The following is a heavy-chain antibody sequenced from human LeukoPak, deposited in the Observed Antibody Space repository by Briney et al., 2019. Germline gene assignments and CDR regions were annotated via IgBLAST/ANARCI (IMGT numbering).Heavy chain of an antibody. D-gene: IGHD3-10*01. V-gene: IGHV1-18*01. Sequence: GASVKVSCKASGYTFTSYGISWVRQAPGQGVEWMGWITAYNDNTNYAQKLQGRVAMTTDTSTSTAYMELRSLRSDDTAVYYCVRALLWFGEPSHIDYWGQGTLVTASS. CDR3: VRALLWFGEPSHIDY. J-gene: IGHJ4*02. CDR1: GYTFTSYG. CDR2: ITAYNDNT.